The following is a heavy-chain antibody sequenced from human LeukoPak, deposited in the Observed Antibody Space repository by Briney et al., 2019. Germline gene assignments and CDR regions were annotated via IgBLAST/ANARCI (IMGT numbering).Heavy chain of an antibody. V-gene: IGHV1-2*02. Sequence: ASVKVSCKASGYTFTGYYMHWVRQAPGQGLEWMGWINPNGGGTNYAQKFQGRVTLTRDTSISTAYMEVSRLESDDTAVYYCARENHSGSYRKAAFDYWGQGTLVTVTS. CDR2: INPNGGGT. J-gene: IGHJ4*02. CDR1: GYTFTGYY. D-gene: IGHD6-19*01. CDR3: ARENHSGSYRKAAFDY.